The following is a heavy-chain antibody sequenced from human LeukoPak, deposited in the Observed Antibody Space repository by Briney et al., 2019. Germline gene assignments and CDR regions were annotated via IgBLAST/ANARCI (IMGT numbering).Heavy chain of an antibody. CDR2: IYSGGST. J-gene: IGHJ4*02. D-gene: IGHD3-10*01. V-gene: IGHV3-53*01. CDR1: EFTFSSSA. CDR3: ARDPVVGGGDY. Sequence: GGSLRLSCSASEFTFSSSAMHWVRQAPGKGLEWVSVIYSGGSTYYAASVKGRFTISRDNSKNTLYLQMNSLRAEDTAVYYCARDPVVGGGDYWGQGTLVTVSS.